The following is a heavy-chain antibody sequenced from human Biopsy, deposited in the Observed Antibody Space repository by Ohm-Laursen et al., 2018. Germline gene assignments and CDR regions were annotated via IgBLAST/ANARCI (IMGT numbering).Heavy chain of an antibody. CDR2: LYYTGST. D-gene: IGHD3-22*01. J-gene: IGHJ2*01. Sequence: SDTLSLTCTVSGDSISSYYWSWIRQPPGKALQWIGYLYYTGSTDYSPSLQGRVTISDDTSKNHFFLRLRSVTPADSAIYYCARDRGYYSDRTVPGYFDLWGRGTLVTVSS. CDR3: ARDRGYYSDRTVPGYFDL. V-gene: IGHV4-59*01. CDR1: GDSISSYY.